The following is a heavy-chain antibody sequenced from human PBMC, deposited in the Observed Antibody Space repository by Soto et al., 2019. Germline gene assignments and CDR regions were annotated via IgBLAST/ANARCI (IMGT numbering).Heavy chain of an antibody. CDR2: ISSTGSYA. J-gene: IGHJ4*02. CDR1: GFTFRDDH. Sequence: WGSLRLSCAASGFTFRDDHMSWIRQAPGKGLEWVSYISSTGSYAKYADSVKGRFTISRDNAKNSLYLQMNSLRAEDTAVYYCARDSSTTPRPLDYWGQGTPVTVSS. CDR3: ARDSSTTPRPLDY. D-gene: IGHD1-1*01. V-gene: IGHV3-11*06.